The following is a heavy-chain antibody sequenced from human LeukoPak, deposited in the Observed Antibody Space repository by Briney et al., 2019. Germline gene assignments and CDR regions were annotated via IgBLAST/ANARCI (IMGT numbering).Heavy chain of an antibody. V-gene: IGHV3-11*04. CDR1: GFTVSSNY. CDR3: AKERYDSSGYSHY. CDR2: ISSSGSTI. D-gene: IGHD3-22*01. Sequence: GGSLRLSCAASGFTVSSNYMSWVRQAPGKGLEWVSYISSSGSTIYYADSVKGRFTISRDNAKNSLYLQMNSLRAEDTAVYYCAKERYDSSGYSHYWGQGTLVTVSS. J-gene: IGHJ4*02.